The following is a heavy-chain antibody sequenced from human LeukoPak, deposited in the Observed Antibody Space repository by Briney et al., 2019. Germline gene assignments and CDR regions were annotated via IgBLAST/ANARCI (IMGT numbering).Heavy chain of an antibody. CDR1: GFTFSTYA. CDR2: ISPSGGDT. J-gene: IGHJ4*02. CDR3: AKKNYVLNPFDH. Sequence: GGSLRLSCAASGFTFSTYAMSCVRQAPGKGLEWVSGISPSGGDTPYADSVKGRFTISRDNSKNTLYLQMNSLRAEDTAVYYCAKKNYVLNPFDHCRQGTLVTVSS. D-gene: IGHD3-10*02. V-gene: IGHV3-23*01.